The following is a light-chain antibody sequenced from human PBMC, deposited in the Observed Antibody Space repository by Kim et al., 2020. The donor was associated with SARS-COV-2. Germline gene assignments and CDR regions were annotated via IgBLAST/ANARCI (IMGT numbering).Light chain of an antibody. J-gene: IGLJ3*02. CDR2: GNN. V-gene: IGLV1-47*01. CDR3: AAWDDRLSGRV. CDR1: SSNIEKNY. Sequence: GQRVTISCSGSSSNIEKNYVYWYQQVPGTAPKVLIYGNNQRPSGVPDRFSGSKSGTSASLAISGLRSEDVADYYCAAWDDRLSGRVFGGGTKLTVL.